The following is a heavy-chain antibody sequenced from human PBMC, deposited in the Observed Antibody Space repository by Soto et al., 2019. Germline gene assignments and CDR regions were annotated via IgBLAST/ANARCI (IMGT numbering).Heavy chain of an antibody. D-gene: IGHD2-2*01. CDR2: IIPMLTVT. Sequence: QVHLEQSGAAVKKPGSSVKVSCKAAGGTFSTYTLIWVRQAPGQGLEWMGRIIPMLTVTNSAQKFQGRVTLTADKSTSTGFMELTSLTSDDTAVYYCSIGSWSAETFDVWGQGTMVTVSS. CDR1: GGTFSTYT. V-gene: IGHV1-69*02. CDR3: SIGSWSAETFDV. J-gene: IGHJ3*01.